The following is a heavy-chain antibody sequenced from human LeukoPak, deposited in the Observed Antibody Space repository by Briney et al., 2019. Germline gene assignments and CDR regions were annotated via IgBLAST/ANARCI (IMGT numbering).Heavy chain of an antibody. J-gene: IGHJ4*02. CDR3: ARDTFFPSAAFKTTLDY. D-gene: IGHD6-13*01. CDR2: ISWNSGSI. CDR1: GFTFDDYA. V-gene: IGHV3-9*01. Sequence: QAGRSLRLSCAASGFTFDDYAMHWVRHAPGKGLEWVSGISWNSGSIGYADSVKGRFTISRDNAKNTLYLQMNSLRAEDTAVYYCARDTFFPSAAFKTTLDYWGQGTLVTVSS.